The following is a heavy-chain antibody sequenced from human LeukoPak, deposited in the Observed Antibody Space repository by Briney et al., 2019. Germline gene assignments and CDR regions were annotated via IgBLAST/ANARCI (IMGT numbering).Heavy chain of an antibody. J-gene: IGHJ5*02. Sequence: GGSLRLYCAASGLRFSSYSRHWVRQAPGKGLDWVSSITRGSSSRYYADSVKGRFTISRDDGKPSMYLHMNRLPACDTTVYFCARDETVASSPNWFDAWGQGSLVTVSS. V-gene: IGHV3-48*01. CDR3: ARDETVASSPNWFDA. CDR1: GLRFSSYS. D-gene: IGHD6-19*01. CDR2: ITRGSSSR.